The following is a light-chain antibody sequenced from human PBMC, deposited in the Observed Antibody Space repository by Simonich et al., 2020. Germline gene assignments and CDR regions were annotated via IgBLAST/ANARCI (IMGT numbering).Light chain of an antibody. J-gene: IGKJ1*01. CDR2: KAS. CDR3: QQYNSLWT. V-gene: IGKV1-5*03. CDR1: QSISIW. Sequence: DIQLTQSHSTLSASVGDRVTITCRASQSISIWLTWYQQKPGKAPKLLIYKASNLESGVPSRFSGSGSGTEFTLTISSLQPDDFATYYCQQYNSLWTFGQGTKVEIK.